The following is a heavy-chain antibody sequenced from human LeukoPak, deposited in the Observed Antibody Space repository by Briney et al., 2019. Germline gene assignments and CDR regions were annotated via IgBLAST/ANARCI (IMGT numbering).Heavy chain of an antibody. CDR2: ISVDGETT. D-gene: IGHD6-19*01. V-gene: IGHV3-23*01. CDR1: ASSVSSFG. CDR3: AQGYSSGWYPN. J-gene: IGHJ4*02. Sequence: PGGSLRLSRPVSASSVSSFGMSWVRQPPANGWGWISAISVDGETTWYADSVKGRFIISRDSSKSTLYLRLSSLRAEDTAIYYCAQGYSSGWYPNWGQGSLVSVSS.